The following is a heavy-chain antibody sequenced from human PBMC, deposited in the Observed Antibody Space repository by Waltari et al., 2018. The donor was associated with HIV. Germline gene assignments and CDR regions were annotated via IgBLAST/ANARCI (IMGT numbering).Heavy chain of an antibody. D-gene: IGHD3-10*01. J-gene: IGHJ4*02. V-gene: IGHV1-3*02. CDR3: ARGGASGGFDL. CDR2: RDPGSGTA. Sequence: QVQLVQSGTELKRPGDSVQISCRDYCYSFNSHAIHWIRQAPGQGLQYEGWRDPGSGTAKFSENLQTKVTFSRDTSATTAFMEVRNLKYEDVAVFYCARGGASGGFDLWGQGTLVIVSS. CDR1: CYSFNSHA.